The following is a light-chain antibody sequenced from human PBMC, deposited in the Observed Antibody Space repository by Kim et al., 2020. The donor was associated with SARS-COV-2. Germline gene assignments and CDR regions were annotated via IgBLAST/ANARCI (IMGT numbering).Light chain of an antibody. CDR2: YDS. CDR3: QVWDSSSDHVV. V-gene: IGLV3-21*04. Sequence: SYVLTQPPSVSVAPGKTAGMTCGGENIGSKSVYWYQQKPGQAPVLVIYYDSDRPSGIPERFSGSNSGNTATLTISRVEAGDEADYYCQVWDSSSDHVVFGGGTQLTVL. CDR1: NIGSKS. J-gene: IGLJ3*02.